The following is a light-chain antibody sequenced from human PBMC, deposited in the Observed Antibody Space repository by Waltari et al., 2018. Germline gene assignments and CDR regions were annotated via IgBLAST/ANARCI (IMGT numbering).Light chain of an antibody. CDR2: EAS. CDR1: QSVSRS. V-gene: IGKV3-11*02. Sequence: EIVLTQSPATLSLSPGERVTLSCRASQSVSRSLGWFLQKPGQAPKLLIYEASNRAPGLPGRFSGSGSGRDFTLTISSLEPEDFGVYYCQQRSVWPVTFGGGTKLEI. CDR3: QQRSVWPVT. J-gene: IGKJ4*01.